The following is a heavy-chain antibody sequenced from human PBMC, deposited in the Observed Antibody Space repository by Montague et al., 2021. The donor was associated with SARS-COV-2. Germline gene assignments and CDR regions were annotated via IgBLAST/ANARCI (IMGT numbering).Heavy chain of an antibody. CDR2: IHYSGIT. D-gene: IGHD2-2*01. Sequence: SETLSLTCTVSGDSISSGYFYWGWIRQPPGKGLEWVGTIHYSGITYYNPSLKSRVTISVDTSRNQFSLKLSSVTAADTAIYYCARHLAISGPAAVSDYWGQGTLATVS. V-gene: IGHV4-39*01. CDR1: GDSISSGYFY. J-gene: IGHJ4*02. CDR3: ARHLAISGPAAVSDY.